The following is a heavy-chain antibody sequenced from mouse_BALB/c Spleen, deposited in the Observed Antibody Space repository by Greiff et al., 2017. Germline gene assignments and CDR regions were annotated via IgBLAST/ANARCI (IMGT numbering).Heavy chain of an antibody. J-gene: IGHJ4*01. CDR1: GFNIKDTY. CDR2: IDPANGNT. V-gene: IGHV14-3*02. CDR3: AKYYAMDY. Sequence: EVKLMESGAELVKPGASVKLSCTASGFNIKDTYMHWVKQRPEQGLEWIGRIDPANGNTKYDPKFQGKATITADTSSNTAYLQLSSLTSEDTAVYYCAKYYAMDYWGQGTSVTVSS.